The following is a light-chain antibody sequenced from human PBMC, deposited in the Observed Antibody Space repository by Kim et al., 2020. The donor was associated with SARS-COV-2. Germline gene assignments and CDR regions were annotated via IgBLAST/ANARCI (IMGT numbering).Light chain of an antibody. Sequence: SYELTQPPSVSVAPGKTVRITCGGNNIGSKSVHWYQQKPGQAPVLVIYYDSDRPSGIPERFSGSNSGNTATLTISRVEAGDEADYYCQVWDSSSVVFGGGTQLTVL. V-gene: IGLV3-21*04. CDR1: NIGSKS. J-gene: IGLJ2*01. CDR2: YDS. CDR3: QVWDSSSVV.